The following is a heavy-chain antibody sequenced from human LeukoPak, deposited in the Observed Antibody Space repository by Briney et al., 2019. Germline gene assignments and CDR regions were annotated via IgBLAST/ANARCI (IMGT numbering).Heavy chain of an antibody. D-gene: IGHD3-22*01. CDR3: ARLYYDSSGYYQSCYFDY. CDR1: GGSISSSSYY. Sequence: SETLSLTCTVSGGSISSSSYYWGWIRQPPGKGLEWIGSIYYSGSTYYNPSLKSRVTISVDTSKNQFSLNLSSVTAADTAVYYCARLYYDSSGYYQSCYFDYWGQGTLVTVSS. CDR2: IYYSGST. J-gene: IGHJ4*02. V-gene: IGHV4-39*01.